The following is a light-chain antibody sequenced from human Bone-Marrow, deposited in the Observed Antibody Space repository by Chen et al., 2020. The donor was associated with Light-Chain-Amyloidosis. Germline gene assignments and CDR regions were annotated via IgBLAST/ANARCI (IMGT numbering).Light chain of an antibody. CDR3: QSYQGSSQGV. CDR2: EDD. J-gene: IGLJ3*02. CDR1: SGSIATNY. V-gene: IGLV6-57*01. Sequence: NFMLTQPHSVSESPGKTVIISCTCRSGSIATNYVQWYQQRPGSSPTTVIYEDDQRPSGVPDRFSGAIDRSSNSASLTISGLKTEDEADYYCQSYQGSSQGVFGGGTKLTVL.